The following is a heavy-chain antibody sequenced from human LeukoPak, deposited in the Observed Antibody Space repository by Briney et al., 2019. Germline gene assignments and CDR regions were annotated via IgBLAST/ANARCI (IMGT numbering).Heavy chain of an antibody. CDR1: GDSVSSNSVA. Sequence: SQTLSLTCAISGDSVSSNSVAWNWIRQSPSRGLEWLGRTYYGSKWYNDYAVSVKSRITFNPDTSKNQFSLQLNSVIPEDTAVYYCARGRSWPLDYWGQGTLVTVSS. J-gene: IGHJ4*02. CDR2: TYYGSKWYN. CDR3: ARGRSWPLDY. V-gene: IGHV6-1*01.